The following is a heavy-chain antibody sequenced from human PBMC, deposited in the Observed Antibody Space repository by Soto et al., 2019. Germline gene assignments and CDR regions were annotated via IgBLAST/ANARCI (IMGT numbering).Heavy chain of an antibody. V-gene: IGHV3-23*01. CDR3: AKDRAYYGSGGYDY. D-gene: IGHD3-22*01. CDR2: ISSSGGAT. CDR1: GFTFSSYA. Sequence: GGSLRLSCAASGFTFSSYAMSWVRQAPGKGLEWVSAISSSGGATYYADSVKGRFTISRDNSKNTLYLQMNSLRADDTAVYYCAKDRAYYGSGGYDYWGQGPLVTVSS. J-gene: IGHJ4*02.